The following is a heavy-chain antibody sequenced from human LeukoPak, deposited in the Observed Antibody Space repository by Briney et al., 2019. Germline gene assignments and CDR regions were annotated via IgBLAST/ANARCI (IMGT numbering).Heavy chain of an antibody. CDR2: FNPDSGGT. CDR1: GYTFTGYY. D-gene: IGHD2-15*01. CDR3: ARGVVAATFYYYMDV. Sequence: GASVKVSCKASGYTFTGYYMHWVRQAPGQGLEWMGWFNPDSGGTNYAQKFQGRVTMTRDTSISTAYMELSRLRSDDTAVYYCARGVVAATFYYYMDVWGKGTTVTVSS. V-gene: IGHV1-2*02. J-gene: IGHJ6*03.